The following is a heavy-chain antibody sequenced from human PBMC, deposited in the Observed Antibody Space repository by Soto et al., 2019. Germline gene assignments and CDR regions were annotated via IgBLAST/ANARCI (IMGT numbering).Heavy chain of an antibody. CDR3: AVVVAATNCFVP. Sequence: QVQLVQSGAEVKKPGASVKVSCKASGYTFTSSAMHWVRQAPGQRLEWMGWINAGNGNTKYSQKFQVRVTITRDTSASTAYMDLSCLRSEDTAVYYFAVVVAATNCFVPSVQGTLVTVSS. J-gene: IGHJ5*02. D-gene: IGHD2-15*01. CDR1: GYTFTSSA. V-gene: IGHV1-3*01. CDR2: INAGNGNT.